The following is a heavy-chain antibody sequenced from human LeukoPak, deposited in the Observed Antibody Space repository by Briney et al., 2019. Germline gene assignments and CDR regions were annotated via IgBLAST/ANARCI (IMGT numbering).Heavy chain of an antibody. Sequence: GGSLRLSCAASGFTFTNAWMSWVRQAPGKGLEWVGRIKSKIDGGTADYSAPLKGRFTISRDDSIDTLYLQIHSLKSEDTAVYYCTTGVTYWGQGTLVIVSS. CDR3: TTGVTY. V-gene: IGHV3-15*05. CDR1: GFTFTNAW. CDR2: IKSKIDGGTA. J-gene: IGHJ4*02.